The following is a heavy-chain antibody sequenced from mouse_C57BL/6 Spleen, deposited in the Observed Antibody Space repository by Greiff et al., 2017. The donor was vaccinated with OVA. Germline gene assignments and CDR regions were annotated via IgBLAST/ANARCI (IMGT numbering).Heavy chain of an antibody. CDR3: TRSHYYGSSYHFDY. CDR1: GYTFTDYE. CDR2: IDPETGGT. Sequence: QVQLKQSGAELVRPGASVTLSCKASGYTFTDYEMHWVKQTPVHGLEWIGAIDPETGGTAYNQKFKGKAILTADKSSSTAYMELRSLTSEDSAVYYCTRSHYYGSSYHFDYWGQGTTLTVSS. D-gene: IGHD1-1*01. J-gene: IGHJ2*01. V-gene: IGHV1-15*01.